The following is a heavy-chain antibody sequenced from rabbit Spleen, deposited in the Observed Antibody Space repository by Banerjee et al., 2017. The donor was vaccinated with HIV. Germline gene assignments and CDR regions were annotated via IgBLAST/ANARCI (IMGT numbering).Heavy chain of an antibody. CDR1: GIDFSSYYY. J-gene: IGHJ4*01. CDR3: ARDVDTIYFRFSL. D-gene: IGHD1-1*01. CDR2: IYISGGST. V-gene: IGHV1S40*01. Sequence: QSLEESGGDLVKPGASLTLTCTASGIDFSSYYYMCWVGQAPGKGLEWIACIYISGGSTYYASWAKGRFTISETSSTTVTLQMTSLTAADTATYFCARDVDTIYFRFSLWGPGNLVTVS.